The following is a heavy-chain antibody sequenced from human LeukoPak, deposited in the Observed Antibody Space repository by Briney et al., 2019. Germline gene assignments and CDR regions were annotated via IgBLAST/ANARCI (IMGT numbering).Heavy chain of an antibody. Sequence: PGGSLRLSCAASGFTFSSYVMHWVRQAPGKGLEWVAIISYDGSNEYYADSVKGRFTISRDNSKNTLYLQMNSLRAEDTAVYYCAKDGRGGVPRAFDIWGQGTMVTVSS. D-gene: IGHD2-15*01. CDR3: AKDGRGGVPRAFDI. CDR1: GFTFSSYV. CDR2: ISYDGSNE. J-gene: IGHJ3*02. V-gene: IGHV3-30*04.